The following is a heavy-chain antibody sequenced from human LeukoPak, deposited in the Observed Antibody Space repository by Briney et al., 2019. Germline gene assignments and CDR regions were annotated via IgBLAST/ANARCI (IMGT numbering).Heavy chain of an antibody. V-gene: IGHV4-61*02. J-gene: IGHJ3*02. CDR2: ISSSGST. D-gene: IGHD6-13*01. CDR1: GDSISSGDYY. CDR3: ARDLFWIAAANTNNNAFDI. Sequence: PSQTLSLTCTVSGDSISSGDYYWSWIRQPAGKGLEWIGRISSSGSTNYNPSLKSRVTISVDTSKNQFSLKLSSVTAADTAVYYCARDLFWIAAANTNNNAFDIWGQGTMVTVSS.